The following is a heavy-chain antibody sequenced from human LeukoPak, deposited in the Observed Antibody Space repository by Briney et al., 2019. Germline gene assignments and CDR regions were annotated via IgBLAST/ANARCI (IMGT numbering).Heavy chain of an antibody. V-gene: IGHV3-23*01. J-gene: IGHJ4*02. D-gene: IGHD1-1*01. CDR3: ANNWDYFDY. CDR1: GITFSRYG. CDR2: TNDGGDTT. Sequence: GGSLRLSCAASGITFSRYGMSWVRQAPGRGLEWVSATNDGGDTTFYADSVRGRFTISRDNSRNTLYLQMNSLRAGDTAVYYCANNWDYFDYWGQGVLVTVSS.